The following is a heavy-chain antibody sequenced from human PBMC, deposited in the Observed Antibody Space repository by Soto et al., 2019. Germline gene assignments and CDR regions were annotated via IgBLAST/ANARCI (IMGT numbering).Heavy chain of an antibody. D-gene: IGHD2-2*01. V-gene: IGHV4-39*01. Sequence: QLRVQESGPGQVKPSATLSLTCTVSGGSITSHHYYWGWVRQPPGKGLEWIGSIYSGGNTYYNPSLRSRVTILVDTAENQISLKLSSVTATDTAMYYCGSGPSTTWIDNWGLGTQVSVSS. CDR3: GSGPSTTWIDN. J-gene: IGHJ4*02. CDR2: IYSGGNT. CDR1: GGSITSHHYY.